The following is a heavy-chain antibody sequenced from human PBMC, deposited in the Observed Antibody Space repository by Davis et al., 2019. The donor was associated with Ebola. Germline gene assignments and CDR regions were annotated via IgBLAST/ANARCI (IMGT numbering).Heavy chain of an antibody. Sequence: PGGSLRLSCAASGFTFSSYAMHWVRQAPGKGLEWVAVISYDGSNKYYADSVKGRFTISRDNSKNTLYLQMNSLRAEDTAVYYCARGRAITMIAEYFQHWGQGTLVTVSS. J-gene: IGHJ1*01. CDR2: ISYDGSNK. D-gene: IGHD3-22*01. CDR1: GFTFSSYA. CDR3: ARGRAITMIAEYFQH. V-gene: IGHV3-30-3*01.